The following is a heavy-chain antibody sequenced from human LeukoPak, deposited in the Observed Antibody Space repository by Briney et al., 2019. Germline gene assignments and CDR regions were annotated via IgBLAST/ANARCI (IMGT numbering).Heavy chain of an antibody. CDR2: ISAYNGNT. Sequence: ASVKVSCKASGYTFINYGVSWVRQAPGQGLEWMGWISAYNGNTNYAQNLQGRVTMTTDTSTSTGYLELRSLRSDDTAVYYCARDHIVVVPAAMRRDYYYGMDVWGQGTTVTVSS. V-gene: IGHV1-18*01. J-gene: IGHJ6*02. CDR3: ARDHIVVVPAAMRRDYYYGMDV. CDR1: GYTFINYG. D-gene: IGHD2-2*01.